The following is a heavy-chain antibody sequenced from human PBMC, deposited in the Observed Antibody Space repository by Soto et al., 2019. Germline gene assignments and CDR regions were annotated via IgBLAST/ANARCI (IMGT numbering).Heavy chain of an antibody. CDR2: IYYSGST. Sequence: SETLSLTCTVSGGSISSGGYYWNWIRQHPGKGLECIGYIYYSGSTHYNPSLKSRVSISVDTSKNQFSLKLNSVTAADTAVYYCANNGLYFDTSGPKYFHHWGQGTLVTVSS. J-gene: IGHJ1*01. CDR3: ANNGLYFDTSGPKYFHH. CDR1: GGSISSGGYY. V-gene: IGHV4-31*03. D-gene: IGHD3-22*01.